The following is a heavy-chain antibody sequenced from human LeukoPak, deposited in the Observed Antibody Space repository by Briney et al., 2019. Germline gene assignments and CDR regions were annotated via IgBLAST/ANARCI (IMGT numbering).Heavy chain of an antibody. J-gene: IGHJ6*04. Sequence: PSQTLSLTCAVSGRSISRGGYSGSWICQPPAKVLGWIGYICHYWITYYNPSLKSRVTISVDRSKNQFSLKLSSVTAADTAVYYCARYCSSTSCFQSGGRYYGMDVWGKGTTVTVSS. D-gene: IGHD2-2*01. CDR1: GRSISRGGYS. CDR3: ARYCSSTSCFQSGGRYYGMDV. V-gene: IGHV4-30-2*01. CDR2: ICHYWIT.